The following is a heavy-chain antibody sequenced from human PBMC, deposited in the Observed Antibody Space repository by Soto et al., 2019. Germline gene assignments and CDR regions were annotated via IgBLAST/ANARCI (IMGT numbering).Heavy chain of an antibody. CDR2: IIPIFGTA. CDR1: GGTFSSYA. CDR3: ARSPRKSNRRYSGSYYNNWFDP. Sequence: GASVKVSCKASGGTFSSYAISWVRQAPGQGLEWMGGIIPIFGTANYAQKFQGRVTITADESTSTAYMELSSLRSEDTAVYYCARSPRKSNRRYSGSYYNNWFDPWGQGTLVTVSS. V-gene: IGHV1-69*13. J-gene: IGHJ5*02. D-gene: IGHD1-26*01.